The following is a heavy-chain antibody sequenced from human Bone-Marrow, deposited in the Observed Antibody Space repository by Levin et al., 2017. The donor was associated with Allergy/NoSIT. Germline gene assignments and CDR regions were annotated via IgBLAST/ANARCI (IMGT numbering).Heavy chain of an antibody. V-gene: IGHV3-30*04. Sequence: GESLKISCAASGFTFSSYAMHWVRQAPGKGLEWVAVISYDGSNKYYADSVKGRFTISRDNSKNTLYLQMNSLRAEDTAVYYCARGYCSGGSCSEYDYGDYGLDYWGQGTLVTVSS. D-gene: IGHD2-15*01. CDR1: GFTFSSYA. CDR2: ISYDGSNK. J-gene: IGHJ4*02. CDR3: ARGYCSGGSCSEYDYGDYGLDY.